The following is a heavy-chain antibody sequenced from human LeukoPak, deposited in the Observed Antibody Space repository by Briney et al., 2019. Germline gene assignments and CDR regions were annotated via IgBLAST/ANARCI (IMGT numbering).Heavy chain of an antibody. CDR2: IYYTGST. CDR1: GGSISTYY. V-gene: IGHV4-59*01. J-gene: IGHJ4*02. CDR3: ARMPPYGDYLFDY. Sequence: SETLSLTCTISGGSISTYYWNWIRQPPGKGLEWIGYIYYTGSTNENPSLKSRVTISVDTSKNKFSLKLNSVTAADTAVYYCARMPPYGDYLFDYWGQGTLVTVSS. D-gene: IGHD4-17*01.